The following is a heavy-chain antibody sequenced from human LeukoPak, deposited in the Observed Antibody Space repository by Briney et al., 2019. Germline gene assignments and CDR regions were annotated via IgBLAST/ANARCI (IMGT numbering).Heavy chain of an antibody. J-gene: IGHJ6*02. V-gene: IGHV3-21*01. Sequence: GGSLRLSCAVSGFTFSHAWMSWVRQAPGKGLEWVSSISRSSTYIYYADSMKGRFTISRDNAKNSLYLQMNSLRAEDTAMYYCARERQTGMVYYYYCMDVWGQGTTVTVSS. D-gene: IGHD1-1*01. CDR1: GFTFSHAW. CDR2: ISRSSTYI. CDR3: ARERQTGMVYYYYCMDV.